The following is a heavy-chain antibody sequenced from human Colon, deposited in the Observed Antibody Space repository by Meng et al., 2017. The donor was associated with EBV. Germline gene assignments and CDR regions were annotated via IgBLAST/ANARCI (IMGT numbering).Heavy chain of an antibody. J-gene: IGHJ4*02. Sequence: QVRLQVSGPGLVKPSPXXALPCTVSGGSINSGDYYWSWIRQPPGKGLEWIGYIYYTGSTYYNPSLKSRVTISMDTSKNQFSLRLSSVTAADTAVYYCARNYYFDYWGQGTLVTVSS. V-gene: IGHV4-30-4*01. CDR2: IYYTGST. CDR1: GGSINSGDYY. CDR3: ARNYYFDY.